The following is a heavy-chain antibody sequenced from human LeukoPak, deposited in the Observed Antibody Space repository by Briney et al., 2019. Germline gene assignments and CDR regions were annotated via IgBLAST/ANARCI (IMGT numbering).Heavy chain of an antibody. J-gene: IGHJ3*02. D-gene: IGHD6-6*01. CDR1: GGTFSSYA. CDR2: IIPIFGTA. V-gene: IGHV1-69*13. CDR3: ARAHLGIAARPGAFDI. Sequence: SVKVSCKASGGTFSSYAISWVRQAPGQGLEWMGGIIPIFGTANYAQKFQGRVTITADESTSTAYMELSSLRSEDTAVYYCARAHLGIAARPGAFDIWGQGTKVTVSS.